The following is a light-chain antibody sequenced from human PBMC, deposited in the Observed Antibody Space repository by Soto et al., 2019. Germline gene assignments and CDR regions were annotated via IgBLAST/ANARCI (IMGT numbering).Light chain of an antibody. CDR2: IAS. CDR1: QSVNSDY. J-gene: IGKJ1*01. V-gene: IGKV3-20*01. Sequence: EIVLTQSPGTLSLFPGERATLSCRATQSVNSDYLAWYQQKPGQAPRLLIYIASRRATGIPDRFSGSGSGTDFTLTISTLEPEDFAVYYCQQYGTSPWTFGQGTKVEIK. CDR3: QQYGTSPWT.